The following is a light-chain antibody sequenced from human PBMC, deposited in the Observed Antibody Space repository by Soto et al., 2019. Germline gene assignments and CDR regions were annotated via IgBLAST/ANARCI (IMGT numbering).Light chain of an antibody. V-gene: IGLV2-14*03. J-gene: IGLJ2*01. CDR3: SSYTSSTTLV. CDR2: DVS. CDR1: SSYVGGYNY. Sequence: QSALTQPASVSGSPGQSITISCTGTSSYVGGYNYVSWYQQHPGKAPKLMIYDVSYRPSGVSNRFSGSKSGNTASLTISGLQAEDEADYYCSSYTSSTTLVFGGGTKLTVL.